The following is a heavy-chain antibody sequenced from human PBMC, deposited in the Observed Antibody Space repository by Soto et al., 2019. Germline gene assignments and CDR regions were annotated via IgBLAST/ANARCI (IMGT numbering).Heavy chain of an antibody. CDR2: IYYSGST. J-gene: IGHJ3*02. D-gene: IGHD3-22*01. V-gene: IGHV4-31*03. CDR1: GGSISSGGYY. CDR3: AREIYDSSGYYPDAFDI. Sequence: KSSETLSLTCTVSGGSISSGGYYWSWIRQHPGKGLEWIGYIYYSGSTYYNPSLKSRVTISVDTSKNQFSLKLSSVTAADTAVYYCAREIYDSSGYYPDAFDIWGQGTMVTVSS.